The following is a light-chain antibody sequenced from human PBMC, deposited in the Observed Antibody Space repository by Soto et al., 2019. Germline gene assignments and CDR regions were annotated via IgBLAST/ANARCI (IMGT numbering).Light chain of an antibody. V-gene: IGKV3-15*01. CDR1: QSVNIN. Sequence: EIVMTQSPGTLSVSPGGRATLSCRASQSVNINLAWYQHKPGQSPRLLVYGSSTRATGLPARFSGRGSGTEFTLTISSLHFEDFAVYYCQQDSNLPWTFGQGTKVDIK. CDR2: GSS. CDR3: QQDSNLPWT. J-gene: IGKJ1*01.